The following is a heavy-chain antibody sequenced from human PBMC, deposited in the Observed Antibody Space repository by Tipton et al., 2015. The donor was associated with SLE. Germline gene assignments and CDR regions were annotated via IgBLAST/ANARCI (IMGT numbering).Heavy chain of an antibody. J-gene: IGHJ5*02. CDR2: IYPGDSDT. CDR3: ARLPGYCTGGVCYTGIGWFDP. V-gene: IGHV5-51*03. CDR1: GYSFTSYW. Sequence: QSGAEVKKPGESLKISCKGSGYSFTSYWIGWVRQMPGKGLEWMGIIYPGDSDTRYSPSFQGQVTISVDKSISTAYLQWSSLKASDTAMYYCARLPGYCTGGVCYTGIGWFDPWGQGTLVTVSS. D-gene: IGHD2-8*02.